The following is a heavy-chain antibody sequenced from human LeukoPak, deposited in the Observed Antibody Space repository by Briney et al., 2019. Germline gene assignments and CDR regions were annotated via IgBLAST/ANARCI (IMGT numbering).Heavy chain of an antibody. Sequence: ASVNVSCKASGYTFTSYGISWVRQAPGQGLEWMGWISAYNGNTNYAQKLQGRVTMTTDTSTSTAYMELRSLRSDDTAVYYCARVPFGGSGYYYGMDVWGQGTTVTVSS. J-gene: IGHJ6*02. CDR2: ISAYNGNT. D-gene: IGHD6-25*01. V-gene: IGHV1-18*01. CDR1: GYTFTSYG. CDR3: ARVPFGGSGYYYGMDV.